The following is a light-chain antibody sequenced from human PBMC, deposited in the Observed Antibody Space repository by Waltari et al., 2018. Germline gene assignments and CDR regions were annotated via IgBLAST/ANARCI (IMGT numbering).Light chain of an antibody. CDR3: QQYNSWPQT. CDR1: QSVSTN. V-gene: IGKV3-15*01. CDR2: GAS. J-gene: IGKJ1*01. Sequence: EVVMTQSPATLSVSPGERATLSCRASQSVSTNLAWYQQKPGQAPRLLIYGASTRATGFPARFSGGGSGTEFSLTISSRQSEDFAVYFCQQYNSWPQTFGQGTKVEI.